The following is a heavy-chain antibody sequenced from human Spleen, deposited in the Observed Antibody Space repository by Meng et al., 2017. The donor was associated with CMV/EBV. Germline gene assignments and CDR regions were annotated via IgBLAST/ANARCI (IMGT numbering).Heavy chain of an antibody. J-gene: IGHJ4*02. D-gene: IGHD1-14*01. V-gene: IGHV2-5*02. CDR1: VVSLRTNAVG. CDR2: IYWDDDK. Sequence: SVVSLRTNAVGVGWIRQPPGKALEWLALIYWDDDKRYSPSLKSRLTITKDTSKNQVVLTMTNMDPVDTATYYCAHRPLITTWYYFDYWGQGTLVTVSS. CDR3: AHRPLITTWYYFDY.